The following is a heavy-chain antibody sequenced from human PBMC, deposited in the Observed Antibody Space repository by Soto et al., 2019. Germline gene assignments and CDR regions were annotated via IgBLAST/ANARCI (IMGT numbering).Heavy chain of an antibody. Sequence: SETLSLTCTVSGGSISSSSYYWGWIRQPPGKGLEWIGSIYYSGSTYYNPSLKSRVTISVDTSKNQFSLKLSSVTAADTAVYYCVRGNNYDSSGYFLLQNYYYYGMDVWGQGTTVTVSS. CDR3: VRGNNYDSSGYFLLQNYYYYGMDV. V-gene: IGHV4-39*01. J-gene: IGHJ6*02. D-gene: IGHD3-22*01. CDR1: GGSISSSSYY. CDR2: IYYSGST.